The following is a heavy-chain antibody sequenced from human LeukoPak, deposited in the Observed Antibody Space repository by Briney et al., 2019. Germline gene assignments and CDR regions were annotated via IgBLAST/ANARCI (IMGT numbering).Heavy chain of an antibody. V-gene: IGHV1-69*06. CDR1: GGTFSSYA. Sequence: ASVKVSCKASGGTFSSYAISWVRQAPGQGLEWMGGIIPIFGTANYAQKFQGRVTITADKSTSTAYMELSSLRSEDTAVYYCARGYCSSTSCYVYYFDYWGQGTLVTVSS. CDR3: ARGYCSSTSCYVYYFDY. J-gene: IGHJ4*02. D-gene: IGHD2-2*01. CDR2: IIPIFGTA.